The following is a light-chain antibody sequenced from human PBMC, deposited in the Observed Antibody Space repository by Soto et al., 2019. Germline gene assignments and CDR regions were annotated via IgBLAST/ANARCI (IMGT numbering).Light chain of an antibody. V-gene: IGKV3-20*01. CDR2: GAS. CDR3: QQYDTSPRT. Sequence: EVMLTQSPGTLSLSPGERATRSCRASQSVSSNYLAWYQQKSGHAPRLLIYGASNRATGIPDRFSGSGSGTDFTLTIRRLEPEDFAVYYCQQYDTSPRTFGQGTKVEFK. J-gene: IGKJ1*01. CDR1: QSVSSNY.